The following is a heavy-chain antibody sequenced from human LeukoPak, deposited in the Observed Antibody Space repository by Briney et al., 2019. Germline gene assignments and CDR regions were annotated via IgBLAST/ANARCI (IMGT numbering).Heavy chain of an antibody. CDR1: GASISSYY. V-gene: IGHV4-59*01. CDR3: AKGRASHEY. CDR2: IYYSGTT. D-gene: IGHD3-16*01. Sequence: PSESLSLTCTVSGASISSYYWSWLRQPPGKGLPWIGSIYYSGTTDYNPSLKRRVTISIDTSKNQFSLELTSVTAADTAVFYCAKGRASHEYWGQGILVTVSS. J-gene: IGHJ4*02.